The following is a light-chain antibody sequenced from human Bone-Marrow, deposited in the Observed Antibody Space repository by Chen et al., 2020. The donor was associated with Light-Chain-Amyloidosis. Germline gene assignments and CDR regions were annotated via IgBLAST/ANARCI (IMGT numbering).Light chain of an antibody. J-gene: IGLJ1*01. Sequence: QSALTQPPSASGSPGQSVTISCTGSSSDVGAYKYVSWYQLHPGKAPKLMIYEVTKRPSGVPDRFSGSKSGNTASLTVSGLQTEDEADYYWSSYAGGPNYVFGSGTKVTVL. V-gene: IGLV2-8*01. CDR3: SSYAGGPNYV. CDR1: SSDVGAYKY. CDR2: EVT.